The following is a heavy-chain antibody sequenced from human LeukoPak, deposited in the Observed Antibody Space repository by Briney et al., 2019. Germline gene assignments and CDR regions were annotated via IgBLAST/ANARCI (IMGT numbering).Heavy chain of an antibody. V-gene: IGHV4-4*07. J-gene: IGHJ5*02. D-gene: IGHD3-3*01. CDR2: IYTDGNT. CDR1: ADSISNYH. CDR3: ARDLEDEIDP. Sequence: PSETLSLTCTVSADSISNYHWSWIRQPAGGGLEWIGRIYTDGNTVYNPSLKSRVTVSVDKSKNQFSLKLSSVTAADTAVYYCARDLEDEIDPWGQGTLVTVSS.